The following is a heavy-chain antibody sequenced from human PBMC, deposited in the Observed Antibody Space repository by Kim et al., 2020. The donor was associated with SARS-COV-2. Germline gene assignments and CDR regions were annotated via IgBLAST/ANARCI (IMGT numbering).Heavy chain of an antibody. CDR1: GFTFSSYS. CDR2: ISSRSSYI. V-gene: IGHV3-21*01. Sequence: GGSLRLPCAASGFTFSSYSMNWVRQAPGKGLEWVSSISSRSSYIYYADSVKGRFTISRDNAKNSLYLQMNSLRAEDTAVYYCARGNQEWELIYYYYYGMDVWGQGATVTVAT. J-gene: IGHJ6*01. CDR3: ARGNQEWELIYYYYYGMDV. D-gene: IGHD1-26*01.